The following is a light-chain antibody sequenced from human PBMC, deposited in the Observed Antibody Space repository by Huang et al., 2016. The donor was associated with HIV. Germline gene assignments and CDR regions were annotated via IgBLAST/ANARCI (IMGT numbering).Light chain of an antibody. V-gene: IGKV3-15*01. CDR1: QSVSSN. CDR3: QQYNNWPST. CDR2: VAS. J-gene: IGKJ3*01. Sequence: EIVMTQSPATLSVSPGDRATLSCRASQSVSSNLAWYQQKPGQAPRLLIYVASTRAPGIPAWFSGSGSGTEFTLTISSLQSEDFAVYYCQQYNNWPSTFGPGTKVDIK.